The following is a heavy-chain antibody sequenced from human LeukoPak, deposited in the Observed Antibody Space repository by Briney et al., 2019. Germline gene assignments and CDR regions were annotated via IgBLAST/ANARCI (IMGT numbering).Heavy chain of an antibody. J-gene: IGHJ4*02. D-gene: IGHD6-19*01. CDR2: IYTSGST. CDR1: GGSISSSSYY. Sequence: SETLSLTCTVSGGSISSSSYYWGWIRQPPGKGLEWIGSIYTSGSTNYNPSLKSRVTMSVDTSKNQFSLKLSSVTAADTAVYYCARGALYSGWSYYFDYWGQGSQVTVSS. CDR3: ARGALYSGWSYYFDY. V-gene: IGHV4-39*07.